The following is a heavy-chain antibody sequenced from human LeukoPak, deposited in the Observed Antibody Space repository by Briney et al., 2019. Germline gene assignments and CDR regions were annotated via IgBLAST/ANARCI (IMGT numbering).Heavy chain of an antibody. V-gene: IGHV3-48*03. CDR2: ISSSGSTI. Sequence: SGRSLRLSCAASGFTFSSYEMNWVRQAPGKGLEWVSLISSSGSTIYYADSVKGRFTISRDNAKNSLYLQMNSLRAEDTAVYYCARGGGYSYGYTAFDIWGQGTMVTVSS. CDR3: ARGGGYSYGYTAFDI. J-gene: IGHJ3*02. CDR1: GFTFSSYE. D-gene: IGHD5-18*01.